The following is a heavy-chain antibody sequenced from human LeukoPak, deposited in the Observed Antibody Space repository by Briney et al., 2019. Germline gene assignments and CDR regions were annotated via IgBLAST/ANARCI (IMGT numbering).Heavy chain of an antibody. D-gene: IGHD3-9*01. J-gene: IGHJ4*02. Sequence: SVKVSCKASGGTFSRYAISWVRQAPGQGLEWMGRIIPILGIANYAQKFQGRVTITADKSTSTAYMELSSLRSEDTAVYYCARHSGLTGYIYWGQGTLVSVSS. V-gene: IGHV1-69*04. CDR3: ARHSGLTGYIY. CDR2: IIPILGIA. CDR1: GGTFSRYA.